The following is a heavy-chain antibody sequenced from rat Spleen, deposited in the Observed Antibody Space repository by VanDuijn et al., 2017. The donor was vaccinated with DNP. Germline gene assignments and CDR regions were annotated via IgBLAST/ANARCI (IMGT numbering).Heavy chain of an antibody. J-gene: IGHJ2*01. CDR1: GFTFSDYY. CDR3: ARHVLPLRVWDY. CDR2: ISYDGGSF. V-gene: IGHV5-22*01. D-gene: IGHD1-4*01. Sequence: EVQLVESGGGLVQPGRSLKLSCAASGFTFSDYYMAWVRQAPTKGLEWVAYISYDGGSFYNGDSVKGRFTISRENAKSTLYLQMNSLRSEDMATYYCARHVLPLRVWDYWGQGVMVTVSS.